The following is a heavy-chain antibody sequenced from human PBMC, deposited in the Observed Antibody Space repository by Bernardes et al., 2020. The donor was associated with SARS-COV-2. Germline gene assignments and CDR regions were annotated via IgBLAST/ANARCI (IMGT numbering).Heavy chain of an antibody. Sequence: GGFLRLSCAASGFTFSRNAMTWVRQAPGKGLEWLSGISGSGGSTYYADSVKGRFTISRNNSKDTLYLAMNSLKAEDTAIYYCAKCVQGSYAMDVWGQGTTVTVS. V-gene: IGHV3-23*01. CDR3: AKCVQGSYAMDV. CDR2: ISGSGGST. D-gene: IGHD1-1*01. CDR1: GFTFSRNA. J-gene: IGHJ6*02.